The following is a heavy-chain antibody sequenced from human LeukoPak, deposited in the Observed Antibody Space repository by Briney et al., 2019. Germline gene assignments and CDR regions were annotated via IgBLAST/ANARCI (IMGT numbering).Heavy chain of an antibody. Sequence: GGSLRLSCAASGFTFSSYEMNWVRHAPGKGLEWVSYISSSGGTIYYADSVEARFTISRDNAKNSLYLQMNSLRAEDTAVYYCARAVLYYYYGMDVWGQGTTVTVSS. CDR2: ISSSGGTI. CDR3: ARAVLYYYYGMDV. V-gene: IGHV3-48*03. J-gene: IGHJ6*02. CDR1: GFTFSSYE.